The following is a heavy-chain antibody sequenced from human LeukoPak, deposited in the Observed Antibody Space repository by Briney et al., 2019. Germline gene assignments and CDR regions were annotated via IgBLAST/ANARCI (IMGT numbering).Heavy chain of an antibody. CDR1: GIILSSYW. Sequence: GGFLRLSCAASGIILSSYWMTWGRQVPGKGLEWVANVNPVGNEKYHVDSVKVRFAISRDNAKNSLYLQMNSLRAEDTAVYYCAIDTSAEKGQQLANWGQENLVPVSS. V-gene: IGHV3-7*01. CDR3: AIDTSAEKGQQLAN. J-gene: IGHJ4*02. D-gene: IGHD6-13*01. CDR2: VNPVGNEK.